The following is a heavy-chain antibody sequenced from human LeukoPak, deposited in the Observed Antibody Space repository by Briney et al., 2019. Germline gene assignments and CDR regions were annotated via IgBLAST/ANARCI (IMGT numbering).Heavy chain of an antibody. J-gene: IGHJ4*02. CDR1: GFSFSNAW. V-gene: IGHV3-15*01. CDR2: IKIKTDGGTT. Sequence: GGSLRLSCAASGFSFSNAWMSWVRQAPGKGLEWVGRIKIKTDGGTTDYAAPVKGRFTISRDDSKNTLYLQMNSLKTEDTAVYFCTTDYFDYWGQGTLVTVSS. CDR3: TTDYFDY.